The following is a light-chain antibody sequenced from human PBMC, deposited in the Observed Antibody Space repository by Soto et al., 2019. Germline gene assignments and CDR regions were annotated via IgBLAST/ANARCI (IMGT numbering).Light chain of an antibody. Sequence: DIQMTQSPSSLSASVGDRVTITCRASQSISNYLNWYQQKPGKAPKLLIYAASSMQSGVPSRFSGSGSETDFTLTISCLQPDESATYYCQQSYSPLWTFGPPTKVEV. CDR1: QSISNY. J-gene: IGKJ1*01. CDR3: QQSYSPLWT. V-gene: IGKV1-39*01. CDR2: AAS.